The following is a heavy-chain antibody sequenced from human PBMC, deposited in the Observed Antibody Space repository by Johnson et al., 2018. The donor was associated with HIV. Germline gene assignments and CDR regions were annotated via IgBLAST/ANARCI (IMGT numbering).Heavy chain of an antibody. CDR1: GFTFDDYA. J-gene: IGHJ3*02. CDR3: ANTSPGSGSFGAFDI. V-gene: IGHV3-9*01. Sequence: VQLVESGGGLVQPGRSLRLSCAASGFTFDDYAMHWVRQAPGKGLAWVSGIRWNSGSIGYADSVKGRFTISRDNAKNSLYLQMNSLRAEDTAVYYCANTSPGSGSFGAFDIWGQGTMVTVSS. CDR2: IRWNSGSI. D-gene: IGHD3-10*01.